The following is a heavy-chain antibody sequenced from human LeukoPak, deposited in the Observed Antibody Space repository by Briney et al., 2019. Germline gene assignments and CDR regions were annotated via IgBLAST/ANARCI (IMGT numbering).Heavy chain of an antibody. V-gene: IGHV4-30-2*01. CDR3: ARAVQYYFDY. J-gene: IGHJ4*02. CDR2: IYHSGST. Sequence: SETLSLTCAVSGGSISSGGYSWSWIRQPPGTGLEWIGYIYHSGSTYYNPSLKSRVIISVDRSKNQFSLKLSSVTAADTAVYYCARAVQYYFDYWGQGTLVTVSS. CDR1: GGSISSGGYS.